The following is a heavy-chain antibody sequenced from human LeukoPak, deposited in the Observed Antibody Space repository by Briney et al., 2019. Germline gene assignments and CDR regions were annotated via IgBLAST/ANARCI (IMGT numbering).Heavy chain of an antibody. CDR1: GDSVSSNSGG. J-gene: IGHJ5*02. V-gene: IGHV6-1*01. D-gene: IGHD3-10*01. CDR2: PYYRSRWYN. Sequence: SQTLSLTCAISGDSVSSNSGGWNWIRPSPSRGLEWLGRPYYRSRWYNDYAVFVESRITINPDTSKNQLSLRLNSVTPADTAVYYCARDLGPGRAFWFDPWGQGTPVTVSS. CDR3: ARDLGPGRAFWFDP.